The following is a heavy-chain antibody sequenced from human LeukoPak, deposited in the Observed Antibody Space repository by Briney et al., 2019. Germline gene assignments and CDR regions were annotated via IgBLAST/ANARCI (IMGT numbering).Heavy chain of an antibody. Sequence: NSGGSLRLSCAASGFTFRSYSMEWVRQAPGKGLEWVSSISSSSGYIYYADSVKGRLTISRDNAKNSLYLQMNSLRAEDTAVYYCAGRYFDWLNDYWGQGTLVTVSS. CDR2: ISSSSGYI. V-gene: IGHV3-21*01. D-gene: IGHD3-9*01. CDR3: AGRYFDWLNDY. J-gene: IGHJ4*02. CDR1: GFTFRSYS.